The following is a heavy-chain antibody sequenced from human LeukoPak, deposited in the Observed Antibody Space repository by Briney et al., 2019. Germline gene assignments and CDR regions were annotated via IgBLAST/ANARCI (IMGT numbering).Heavy chain of an antibody. J-gene: IGHJ4*02. Sequence: GGSLRLSCAASGFTFSSHSMNWVRQAPGKGLEWVSSISSSSSYIYYADSVKGRFTISRDNAKNSLYLQMNSLRAEDTAVYYCARALGYVWGSYREPFDYWGQGTLVTVSS. CDR3: ARALGYVWGSYREPFDY. D-gene: IGHD3-16*02. CDR1: GFTFSSHS. V-gene: IGHV3-21*01. CDR2: ISSSSSYI.